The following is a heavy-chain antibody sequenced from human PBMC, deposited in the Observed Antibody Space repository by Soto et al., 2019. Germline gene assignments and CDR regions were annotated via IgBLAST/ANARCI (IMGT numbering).Heavy chain of an antibody. CDR3: VATVTTIHYYYYYGMDV. J-gene: IGHJ6*02. CDR1: GFTFSNFG. Sequence: GSLRLSCAASGFTFSNFGMQWVRQAPGKGLEWVANIKQDGSEKYYVDSVKGRFTISRDNAKNSLYLQMNSLRAEDTAVYYCVATVTTIHYYYYYGMDVWGQGTTVTVSS. V-gene: IGHV3-7*01. D-gene: IGHD4-4*01. CDR2: IKQDGSEK.